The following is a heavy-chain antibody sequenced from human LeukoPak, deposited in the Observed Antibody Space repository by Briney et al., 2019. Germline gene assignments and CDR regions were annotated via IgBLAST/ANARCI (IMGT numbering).Heavy chain of an antibody. Sequence: GGSLRLSCAASGFTVSSNYMSWVRQAPGKGLEWVSVFYSAGRTYNADSVKGRFTISRDNSKGTLYLQMNSLRAEDTAVYYCAREVAAAGQGAFDYWGQGTLVTVSS. CDR3: AREVAAAGQGAFDY. CDR2: FYSAGRT. CDR1: GFTVSSNY. J-gene: IGHJ4*02. V-gene: IGHV3-66*01. D-gene: IGHD6-13*01.